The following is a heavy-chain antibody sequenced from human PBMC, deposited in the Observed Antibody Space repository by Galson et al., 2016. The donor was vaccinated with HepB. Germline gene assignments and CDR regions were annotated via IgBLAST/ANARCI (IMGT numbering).Heavy chain of an antibody. CDR2: ISYSGSP. J-gene: IGHJ4*02. CDR1: GGSISGIGNY. V-gene: IGHV4-31*03. Sequence: TLSLTCTVSGGSISGIGNYWTWIRQRPGKGLEWIAFISYSGSPYYNPSLKSRLTISEDTSKNQFSLRLTSVTAADTAVYYCARVGRLDFWSGFYVPPFDYWGQGTLVTVSS. CDR3: ARVGRLDFWSGFYVPPFDY. D-gene: IGHD3-3*01.